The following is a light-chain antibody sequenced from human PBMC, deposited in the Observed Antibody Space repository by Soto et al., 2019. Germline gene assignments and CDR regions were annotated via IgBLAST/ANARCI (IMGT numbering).Light chain of an antibody. J-gene: IGKJ1*01. CDR3: QRYGSSPRT. V-gene: IGKV3-20*01. CDR1: QSVSSSY. Sequence: EIVLTQSPGTLSLSPGERATLSCRASQSVSSSYLAWYQQKHGQAPRLLIYDASSRATGIADRFSGSGSGTDFTLTISRLEPEDFAVYYCQRYGSSPRTFGQGTKVEIK. CDR2: DAS.